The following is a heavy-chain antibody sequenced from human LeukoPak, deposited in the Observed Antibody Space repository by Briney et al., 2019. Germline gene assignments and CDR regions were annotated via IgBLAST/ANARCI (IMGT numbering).Heavy chain of an antibody. D-gene: IGHD3-10*01. CDR2: IYPGDSDT. Sequence: GESLKMSCKGSGYSFTSYWIGWVRQMPGKGLEWMGIIYPGDSDTRYSPAFQGQVTISADKSISTAYLQWSSLKASDTAMYYCAIDYYGSGSYLDYWGQGTLVTVSS. V-gene: IGHV5-51*01. CDR3: AIDYYGSGSYLDY. J-gene: IGHJ4*02. CDR1: GYSFTSYW.